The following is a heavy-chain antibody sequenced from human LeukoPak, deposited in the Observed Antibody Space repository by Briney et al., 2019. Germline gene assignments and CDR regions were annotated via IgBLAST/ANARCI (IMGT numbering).Heavy chain of an antibody. CDR2: ISSSTSYI. V-gene: IGHV3-21*01. Sequence: PGGSLRLSCAASGFTFSSYEMNWVRQAPGKGLEWVSSISSSTSYIYYADSVEGRFTISRDNAQNSLYLQMNSLRAEDTAVYYCARDNWDDADAFDIWGQGTMVTVSS. J-gene: IGHJ3*02. CDR3: ARDNWDDADAFDI. D-gene: IGHD1-20*01. CDR1: GFTFSSYE.